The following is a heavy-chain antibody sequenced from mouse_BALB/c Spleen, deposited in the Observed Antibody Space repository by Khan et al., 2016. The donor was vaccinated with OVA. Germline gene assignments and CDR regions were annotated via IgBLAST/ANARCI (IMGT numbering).Heavy chain of an antibody. D-gene: IGHD1-1*02. J-gene: IGHJ3*01. Sequence: QVQLQQPGTELVRPGASVKLSCKASGYTFTNYWINWVKQRPGQGLEWIGNIYPSDSYTNYNQKFKDKATLTVDKSSSTAYMQLSSPTSEDSAVYYCTREGVGGASFAYWGQGTLVTVSA. CDR1: GYTFTNYW. CDR2: IYPSDSYT. CDR3: TREGVGGASFAY. V-gene: IGHV1-69*02.